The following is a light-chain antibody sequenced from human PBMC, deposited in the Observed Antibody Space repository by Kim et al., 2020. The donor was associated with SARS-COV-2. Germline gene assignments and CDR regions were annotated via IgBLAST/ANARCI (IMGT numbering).Light chain of an antibody. CDR3: CSYEGSWV. Sequence: SPGQSITISCTGTRNDVGSHNRVSWYQQHPGKAPKLMIYEVTKRPSGVSDRFSASKSGNTASLTISGLQAEDEADYYCCSYEGSWVFGGGTQLTVL. CDR1: RNDVGSHNR. V-gene: IGLV2-23*02. J-gene: IGLJ3*02. CDR2: EVT.